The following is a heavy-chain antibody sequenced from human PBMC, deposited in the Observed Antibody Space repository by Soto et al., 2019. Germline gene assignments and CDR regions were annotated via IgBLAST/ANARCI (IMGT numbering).Heavy chain of an antibody. V-gene: IGHV3-74*01. CDR2: IKNDATSP. CDR3: ARRGEVAGPDVAMDV. Sequence: EVQLVESGGGLVQPGESLRLSCAASGFIFSNYWMHWVRQAPGKGLVWVSRIKNDATSPAYADSVKGRFTISRDNAKRTVYCEMNSLRADDTAVYYCARRGEVAGPDVAMDVWGQGTTVTVSS. CDR1: GFIFSNYW. D-gene: IGHD3-10*01. J-gene: IGHJ6*02.